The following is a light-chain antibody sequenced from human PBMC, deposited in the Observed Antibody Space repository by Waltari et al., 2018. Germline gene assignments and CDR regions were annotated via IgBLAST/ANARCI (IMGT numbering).Light chain of an antibody. CDR1: QSISSD. V-gene: IGKV1-39*01. J-gene: IGKJ1*01. CDR3: QQSHSIPWT. CDR2: GAS. Sequence: DIQMTQSPSSLSASVGDRVNITCRASQSISSDLNWYQQKPGKAPNFLIYGASNLQSGVPSRFSGSGSGTDFTLTISSLQLEDFATYSCQQSHSIPWTFGQGTKVEI.